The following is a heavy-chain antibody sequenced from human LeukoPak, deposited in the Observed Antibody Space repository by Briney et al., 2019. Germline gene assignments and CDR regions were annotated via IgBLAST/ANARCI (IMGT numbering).Heavy chain of an antibody. D-gene: IGHD6-13*01. J-gene: IGHJ4*02. CDR1: GGSISSSTYY. CDR3: AGKKTITAAGTYY. Sequence: SETLSLTCTVSGGSISSSTYYWGWIRQPPGKGLEWIGSLYNSASTHYNPSLKSRVTMAVDTSKNQFSLKLRSVTAADTAIYYCAGKKTITAAGTYYWGQGTLVTVSS. V-gene: IGHV4-39*01. CDR2: LYNSAST.